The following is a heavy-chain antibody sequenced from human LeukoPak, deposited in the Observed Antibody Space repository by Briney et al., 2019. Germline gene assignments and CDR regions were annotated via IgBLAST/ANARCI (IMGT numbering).Heavy chain of an antibody. Sequence: ASVKVSCKASGYTFTGYYMHWVRQAPGQGLEWMGWINPNSGGTNYGQKFQGRVTMTRDTSISTAYMELSRLRSDDTAVYYCARDGPSADYYYYYMDVWGKGTTVTVSS. CDR1: GYTFTGYY. CDR3: ARDGPSADYYYYYMDV. J-gene: IGHJ6*03. CDR2: INPNSGGT. D-gene: IGHD2-2*01. V-gene: IGHV1-2*02.